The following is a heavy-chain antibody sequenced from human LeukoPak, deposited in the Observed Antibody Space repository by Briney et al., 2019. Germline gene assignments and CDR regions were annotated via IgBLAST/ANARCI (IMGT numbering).Heavy chain of an antibody. CDR2: IYYSGST. Sequence: PSETLSLTCTVSGGSISSSSYYWGWIRLPPGKGLEWIGSIYYSGSTYYNPSLKSRVTISVDTSKNQFSLKLSSVTAADTAVYYCARHVVVTAADYYMDVWGKGTTVTVSS. D-gene: IGHD2-2*01. CDR3: ARHVVVTAADYYMDV. CDR1: GGSISSSSYY. J-gene: IGHJ6*03. V-gene: IGHV4-39*01.